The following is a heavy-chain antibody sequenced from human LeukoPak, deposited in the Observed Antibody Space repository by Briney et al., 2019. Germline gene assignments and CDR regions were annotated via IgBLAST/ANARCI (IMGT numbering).Heavy chain of an antibody. CDR3: ARGRTGHQSYYYYYMDL. V-gene: IGHV3-11*01. D-gene: IGHD3/OR15-3a*01. J-gene: IGHJ6*03. Sequence: PGGSLRLSCAASGFNFGDDFMTWIRQAPGKGLEWISFISHSGMTISYAESVRGRFTISRDNAKNSLFLQMTNLGAEDTALYYCARGRTGHQSYYYYYMDLLGKGTPVIVS. CDR2: ISHSGMTI. CDR1: GFNFGDDF.